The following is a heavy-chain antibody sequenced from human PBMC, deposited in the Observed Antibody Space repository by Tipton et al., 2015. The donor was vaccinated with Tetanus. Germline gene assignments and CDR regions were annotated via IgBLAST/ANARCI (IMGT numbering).Heavy chain of an antibody. J-gene: IGHJ4*02. CDR3: ARGLRYYYETSAYDY. Sequence: QLVQSGAEVRKPGAPVKVSCKASGYTFTNYGIGWVRQAPGQGLEWMGWITVYNGYTDYAQALQGRVTVTTDTSTSTAYMEVRNLRSDDTAVYFCARGLRYYYETSAYDYWGQGTLVTVSS. CDR2: ITVYNGYT. D-gene: IGHD3-22*01. CDR1: GYTFTNYG. V-gene: IGHV1-18*01.